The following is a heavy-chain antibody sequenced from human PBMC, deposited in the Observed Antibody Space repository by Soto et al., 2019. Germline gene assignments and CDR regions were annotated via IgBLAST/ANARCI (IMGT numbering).Heavy chain of an antibody. V-gene: IGHV3-43*01. CDR1: GFTFDDYT. J-gene: IGHJ4*02. D-gene: IGHD3-22*01. CDR2: ISWDGGST. Sequence: GGSLRLSCAASGFTFDDYTMHWVRQAPGKGLEWVSLISWDGGSTYYADSVKGRFTISRDNSKNSLYLQMNSLRTEDTALYYCAKDIIPVVGDSSGYYYVGVGFDYWGQGTLVTVSS. CDR3: AKDIIPVVGDSSGYYYVGVGFDY.